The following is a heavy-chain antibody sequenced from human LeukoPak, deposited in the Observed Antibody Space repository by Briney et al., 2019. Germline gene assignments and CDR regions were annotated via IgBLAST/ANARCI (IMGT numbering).Heavy chain of an antibody. Sequence: AASVKVSCKASGYTFTDYYLHWVRQAPGQGLEWMGWINANSGATTYAQKFQGRVTMTRDTSISTAYMELSSLRSDDDTAVFYCTREDFWGQGTLVTVSP. V-gene: IGHV1-2*02. CDR3: TREDF. J-gene: IGHJ4*02. CDR1: GYTFTDYY. CDR2: INANSGAT.